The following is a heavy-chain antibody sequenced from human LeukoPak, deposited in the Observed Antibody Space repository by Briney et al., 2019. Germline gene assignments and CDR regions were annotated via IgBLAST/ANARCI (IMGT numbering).Heavy chain of an antibody. CDR3: ARAYYDSSGYYHNFDY. CDR2: INPSGGST. D-gene: IGHD3-22*01. J-gene: IGHJ4*02. V-gene: IGHV1-46*01. CDR1: GYTFTGYY. Sequence: ASVKVSCKASGYTFTGYYMHWVRQAPGQGLEWMGWINPSGGSTSYAQKFQGRVTMTRDMSTSTVYMELSSLRSEDTAVYYCARAYYDSSGYYHNFDYWGQGTLVTVSS.